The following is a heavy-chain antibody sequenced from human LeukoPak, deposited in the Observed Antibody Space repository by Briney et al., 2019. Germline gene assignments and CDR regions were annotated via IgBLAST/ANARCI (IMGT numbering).Heavy chain of an antibody. Sequence: SETLSLTCTVSGGSISSYYWSWIRQPPGKGLEWIGYIYYSGSTNYNPSLKSRVTISVGTSKNQFSLKLSSVTAADTAVYYCARDPGLPYRGYSGYGEFDPWGQGTLVTVSS. J-gene: IGHJ5*02. CDR1: GGSISSYY. CDR2: IYYSGST. CDR3: ARDPGLPYRGYSGYGEFDP. D-gene: IGHD5-12*01. V-gene: IGHV4-59*01.